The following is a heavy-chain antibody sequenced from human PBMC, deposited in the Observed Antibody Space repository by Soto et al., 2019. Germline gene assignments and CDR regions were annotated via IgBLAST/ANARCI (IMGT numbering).Heavy chain of an antibody. D-gene: IGHD2-2*01. V-gene: IGHV3-66*01. CDR3: ARDILGYCSSTSCDYGDYSDY. CDR2: IYSGGST. Sequence: GGSLRLSCAASGFTVSSNYMSWVRQAPGKGLEWVSVIYSGGSTYYADSVKGRFTISRDNSKNTLYLQMNSLRAEDTAVYYCARDILGYCSSTSCDYGDYSDYWGQGTLVTVSS. J-gene: IGHJ4*02. CDR1: GFTVSSNY.